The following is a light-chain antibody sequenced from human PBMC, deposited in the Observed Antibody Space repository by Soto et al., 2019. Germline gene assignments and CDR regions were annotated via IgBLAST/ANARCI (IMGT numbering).Light chain of an antibody. V-gene: IGLV2-8*01. J-gene: IGLJ2*01. CDR2: EVN. CDR3: SSYAGSNNWI. CDR1: SSDVGGYNY. Sequence: QSVLTQPPSASGSPGQSVTISCTGTSSDVGGYNYVSWYQQHPGKAPKLMTYEVNKRPSGVPDRFSGSKSGNTASLTVSGLQAEDEADYYCSSYAGSNNWIFGGGTKLTVL.